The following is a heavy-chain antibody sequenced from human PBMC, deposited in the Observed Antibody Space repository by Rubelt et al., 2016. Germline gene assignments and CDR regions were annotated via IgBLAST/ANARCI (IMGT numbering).Heavy chain of an antibody. Sequence: GASVKVSCKPSGYTFTSFYIHWMRQAPGQGLEWMGLINTEDGGTTYAQKFQGRVTLTRNTSTTTVYMELSSLRSEDTAVYYCARKHLVAPYFDYWGQGTLVTVSS. D-gene: IGHD2-8*02. CDR3: ARKHLVAPYFDY. CDR1: GYTFTSFY. V-gene: IGHV1-46*03. J-gene: IGHJ4*02. CDR2: INTEDGGT.